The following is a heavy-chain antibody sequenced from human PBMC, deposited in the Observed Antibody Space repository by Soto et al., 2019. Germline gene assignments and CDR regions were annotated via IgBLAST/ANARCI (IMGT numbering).Heavy chain of an antibody. V-gene: IGHV4-4*07. CDR1: GGPISSYY. D-gene: IGHD6-13*01. CDR3: AREISSSFPYYFDY. CDR2: IYTSGST. Sequence: SETLSLTCTVSGGPISSYYWSWIRQPAGKGLEWIGRIYTSGSTNYNPSLKSRVTMSVDTSKNQFSLKLSSVTAADTAVYYCAREISSSFPYYFDYWGQGTLVTVSS. J-gene: IGHJ4*02.